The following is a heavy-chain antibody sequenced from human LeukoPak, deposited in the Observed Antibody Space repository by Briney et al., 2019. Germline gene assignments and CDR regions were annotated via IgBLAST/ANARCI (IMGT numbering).Heavy chain of an antibody. V-gene: IGHV3-48*03. CDR2: ISSSGSTI. CDR3: ARERWELLDY. Sequence: PGGSLRLSCAASGLTFSSYEMNWVRQAPGKGLEWVSYISSSGSTIYYADSVKGRFTISRDNAKNSLYLQMNSLRAEDTAVYYCARERWELLDYWGQGTLVTVSS. CDR1: GLTFSSYE. J-gene: IGHJ4*02. D-gene: IGHD1-26*01.